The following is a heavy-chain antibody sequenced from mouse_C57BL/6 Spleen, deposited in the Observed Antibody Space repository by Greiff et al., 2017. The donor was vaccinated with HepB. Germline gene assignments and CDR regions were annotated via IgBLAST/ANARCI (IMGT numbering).Heavy chain of an antibody. CDR3: ARNRGYDYEGYFDV. J-gene: IGHJ1*03. V-gene: IGHV2-2*01. CDR1: GFSLTSYG. D-gene: IGHD2-4*01. Sequence: VKLVESGPGLVQPSQSLSITCTVSGFSLTSYGVHWVRQSPGKGLEWLGVIWGGGSTDYNAAFISRLSISKDNSKSQVFFKMNSLQADDTAIYYCARNRGYDYEGYFDVWGTGTTVTVSS. CDR2: IWGGGST.